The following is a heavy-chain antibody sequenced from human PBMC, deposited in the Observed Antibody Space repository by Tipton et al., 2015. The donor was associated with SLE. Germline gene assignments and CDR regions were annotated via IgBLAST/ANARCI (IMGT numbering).Heavy chain of an antibody. CDR3: ARGHSGYFAPFDY. D-gene: IGHD5-12*01. CDR1: GGSIGSYY. J-gene: IGHJ4*02. CDR2: IYYSGST. Sequence: TLSLTCTVSGGSIGSYYWSWIRQPPGKGLEWIGYIYYSGSTNYNPSLKSRVTISVDTSKNQFSLKLSSVTAADTAVYYCARGHSGYFAPFDYWGQGTLVTVSS. V-gene: IGHV4-59*01.